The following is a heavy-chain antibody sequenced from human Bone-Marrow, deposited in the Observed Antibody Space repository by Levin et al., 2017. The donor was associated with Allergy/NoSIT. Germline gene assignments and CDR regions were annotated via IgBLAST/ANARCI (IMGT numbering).Heavy chain of an antibody. CDR1: GFTFTSSS. Sequence: GESLKISCAASGFTFTSSSMNWVRQAPGKGLEWVSSISSLSTHIYYADSVKGRFTISRDNDQNSLYLQMTGLRAEDTAVYYCSRGRGASPWYPLDYWGQGTLVTVSS. V-gene: IGHV3-21*01. CDR2: ISSLSTHI. J-gene: IGHJ4*02. CDR3: SRGRGASPWYPLDY. D-gene: IGHD6-13*01.